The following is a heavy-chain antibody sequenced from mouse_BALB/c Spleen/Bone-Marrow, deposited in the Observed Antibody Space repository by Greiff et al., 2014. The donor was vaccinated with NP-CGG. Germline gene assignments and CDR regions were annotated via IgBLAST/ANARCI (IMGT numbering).Heavy chain of an antibody. Sequence: VQLQQSGPDLVKPGASLKISCKASGSSFTGYYMYWLKQSHGKSLEWIGRVNPNNGGTTYNQKFKDKAILTVDKSSTIAYMELRSLTSEDSAVYYCARDAMDYWGQGTSVTVSS. CDR2: VNPNNGGT. J-gene: IGHJ4*01. V-gene: IGHV1-18*01. CDR1: GSSFTGYY. CDR3: ARDAMDY.